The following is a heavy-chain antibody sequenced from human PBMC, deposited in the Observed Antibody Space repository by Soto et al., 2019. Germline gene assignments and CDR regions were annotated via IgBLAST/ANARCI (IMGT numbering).Heavy chain of an antibody. J-gene: IGHJ4*02. CDR3: AREVGYIYGWDFDY. CDR2: ISYDGSNK. D-gene: IGHD5-18*01. V-gene: IGHV3-30-3*01. Sequence: QVQLVESGGGVVQPGRSLRLSCAASGFTFSSYAMHWVRQAPGKGLEWVAVISYDGSNKYYADSVKGRFTISRDNSKNTLYLQMNSLRAEDTAVYYCAREVGYIYGWDFDYWGQGTLVTVSS. CDR1: GFTFSSYA.